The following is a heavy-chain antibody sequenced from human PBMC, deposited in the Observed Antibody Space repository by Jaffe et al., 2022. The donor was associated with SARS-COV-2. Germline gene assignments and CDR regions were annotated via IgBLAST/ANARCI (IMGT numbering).Heavy chain of an antibody. Sequence: QVQVVQSGSEVKTPGSAVRISCRASGGSFPTYAISWMRQAPGQGLVWMGGIIPMFGSTNYAERFQDRVTITADKSTDTAYLEVTNLRSDDTATYYCARFDKGGNSGLNYWGRGTLITVSS. D-gene: IGHD2-21*01. V-gene: IGHV1-69*06. CDR2: IIPMFGST. CDR3: ARFDKGGNSGLNY. J-gene: IGHJ4*02. CDR1: GGSFPTYA.